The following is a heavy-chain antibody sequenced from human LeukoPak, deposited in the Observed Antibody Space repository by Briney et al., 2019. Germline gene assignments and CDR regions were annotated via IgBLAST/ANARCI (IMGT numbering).Heavy chain of an antibody. CDR2: IWADGTHE. J-gene: IGHJ3*02. CDR1: GFTFSSYG. V-gene: IGHV3-33*01. CDR3: AINHYGSNSDIFDI. Sequence: GRSLRLSCAGSGFTFSSYGMHWVRQAPGKGLEWVAVIWADGTHEDYIDSVNGRFTISRENSKNTLYLQMNSLRADDTAVYYCAINHYGSNSDIFDIWGQGTMVTVSS. D-gene: IGHD3-10*01.